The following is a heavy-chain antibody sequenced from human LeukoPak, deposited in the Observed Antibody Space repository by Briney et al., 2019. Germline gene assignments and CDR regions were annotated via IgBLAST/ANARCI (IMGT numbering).Heavy chain of an antibody. CDR1: GGSISSGSYY. CDR2: IYTSGST. V-gene: IGHV4-61*02. D-gene: IGHD2-2*01. Sequence: SQTLSLTCTVSGGSISSGSYYWSWIRQPAGKGLEWIGRIYTSGSTNYNPSLKSRVTISVDTSKNQFSLKLSSVTAADTAVYYCASEDIVVVPAASGAFDIWGQGTMVTVSS. J-gene: IGHJ3*02. CDR3: ASEDIVVVPAASGAFDI.